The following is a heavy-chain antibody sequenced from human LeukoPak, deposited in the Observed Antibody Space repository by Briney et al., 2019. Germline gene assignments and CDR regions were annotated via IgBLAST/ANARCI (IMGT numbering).Heavy chain of an antibody. CDR3: ARDRVLLWFGEYQGAFDI. V-gene: IGHV1-18*01. CDR1: GYTFTSYG. CDR2: ISAYNGNT. J-gene: IGHJ3*02. Sequence: ASVKVSCKASGYTFTSYGIIWARQAPGQGLEWMGWISAYNGNTNYAQKLQGRVTMTTDTSTSTAYMELRSLRSDDTAVYYCARDRVLLWFGEYQGAFDIWGQGTMVTVSS. D-gene: IGHD3-10*01.